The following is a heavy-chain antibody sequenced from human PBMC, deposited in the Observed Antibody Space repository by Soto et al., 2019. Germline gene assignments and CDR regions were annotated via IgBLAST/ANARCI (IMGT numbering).Heavy chain of an antibody. J-gene: IGHJ6*02. V-gene: IGHV1-8*01. CDR3: ARERKFDFWRKGLDV. CDR1: GYTFTSYD. Sequence: QAQLVQSGAEVKKPGASVKVSCKASGYTFTSYDINWVRQAPGQGLEWLGWMDPNSGSTGYAQNLQVRVTMTRNISINTAHMELSSLRSEETAMYYCARERKFDFWRKGLDVWGQGTTVTVSS. CDR2: MDPNSGST. D-gene: IGHD3-3*01.